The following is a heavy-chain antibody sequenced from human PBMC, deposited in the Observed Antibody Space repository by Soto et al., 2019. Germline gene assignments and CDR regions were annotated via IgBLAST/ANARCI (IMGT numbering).Heavy chain of an antibody. V-gene: IGHV4-31*03. Sequence: QVQLQESGPGLVKPSQTLSLTCTVSGGSISSGNYYWSWIRQHPGKVLEWIGHMYYSGSTYYNPSLKSRVSIAVDTSKNQCSLNLTSVTAAETAVYFCARIPFGGVIVIKAFDIWGQGTMVTVSS. D-gene: IGHD3-16*02. J-gene: IGHJ3*02. CDR1: GGSISSGNYY. CDR2: MYYSGST. CDR3: ARIPFGGVIVIKAFDI.